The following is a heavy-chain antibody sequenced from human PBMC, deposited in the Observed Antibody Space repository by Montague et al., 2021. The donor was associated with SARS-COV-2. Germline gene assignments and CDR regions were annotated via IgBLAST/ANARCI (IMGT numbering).Heavy chain of an antibody. CDR2: INHGGST. J-gene: IGHJ6*03. CDR3: ARLRDGVVPSPILGVGPYFSYYYMDV. CDR1: GGSFSGYY. Sequence: SETLSLTCAVHGGSFSGYYWNWIRQPHGKGLEWIGEINHGGSTNYNPSLKGRLTISTDTSKNQFSLKLTSVAAADTAVYYCARLRDGVVPSPILGVGPYFSYYYMDVWGKGTTVTVSS. D-gene: IGHD3-10*01. V-gene: IGHV4-34*01.